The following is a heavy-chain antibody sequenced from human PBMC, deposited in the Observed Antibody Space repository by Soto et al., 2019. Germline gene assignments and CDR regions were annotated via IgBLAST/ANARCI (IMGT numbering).Heavy chain of an antibody. V-gene: IGHV3-48*01. CDR3: AREVAVAGYDY. CDR2: ISSSGSNL. Sequence: EVQLVESGGGLVRPGGSLRLSCAASGFTFNTYAMDWVRQAPGKGLEWLSYISSSGSNLIYADSVQGRFTIFRDNAKNTLYLQMNSLRAEDTAVYYCAREVAVAGYDYWGQGTLVTVSS. D-gene: IGHD6-19*01. J-gene: IGHJ4*02. CDR1: GFTFNTYA.